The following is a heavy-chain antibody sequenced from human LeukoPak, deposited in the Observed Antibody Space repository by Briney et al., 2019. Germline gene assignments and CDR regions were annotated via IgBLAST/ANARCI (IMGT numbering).Heavy chain of an antibody. CDR2: ISYDGSNK. V-gene: IGHV3-30-3*01. Sequence: PGGSLRLSCAASGFTVSSNYMSWVRQAPGKGLEWVAVISYDGSNKYYADSVKGRFTISRDNSKNTLYLQMNSLRAEDTAVYYCARDPSVNERWLQFEEYYFDYWGQGTLVTVSS. D-gene: IGHD5-24*01. CDR1: GFTVSSNY. CDR3: ARDPSVNERWLQFEEYYFDY. J-gene: IGHJ4*02.